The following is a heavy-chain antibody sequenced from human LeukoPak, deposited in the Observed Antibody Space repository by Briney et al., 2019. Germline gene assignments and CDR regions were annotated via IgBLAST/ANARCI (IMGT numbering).Heavy chain of an antibody. D-gene: IGHD3-22*01. CDR1: GFSFSTYG. V-gene: IGHV3-30*02. Sequence: TGGSLRLSCAASGFSFSTYGMHWVRKAPGKGLEWVAFIRHDASSQYYADSVKGRFTISRDNAKNSLYLQMNSLRAEDTAVYYCARDAYDSSGYSGAVDYWGQGTLVTVSS. CDR3: ARDAYDSSGYSGAVDY. CDR2: IRHDASSQ. J-gene: IGHJ4*02.